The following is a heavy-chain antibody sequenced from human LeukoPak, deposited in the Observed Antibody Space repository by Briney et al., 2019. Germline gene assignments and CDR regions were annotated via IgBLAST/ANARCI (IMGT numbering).Heavy chain of an antibody. CDR1: GVSMSNMY. J-gene: IGHJ5*02. D-gene: IGHD1/OR15-1a*01. CDR3: ARGTGSLGYNWFDP. CDR2: IRYNGST. V-gene: IGHV4-59*08. Sequence: SETLSLTCTVSGVSMSNMYWSWIRQPPGKGLEWIGYIRYNGSTNYNPSLKSRVTISVDTSKNQFSLKLSSVTAADTAVYYCARGTGSLGYNWFDPWGQGTLVTVSS.